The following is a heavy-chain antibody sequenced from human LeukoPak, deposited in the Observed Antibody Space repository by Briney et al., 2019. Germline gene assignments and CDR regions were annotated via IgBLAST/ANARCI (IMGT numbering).Heavy chain of an antibody. D-gene: IGHD3-3*01. Sequence: GGSLRLSCAASGFTFSTYAMSWVRQAPGRGLEWVSTISGGGGSTYYADSVKGRFTISRDSSKHTLYLQMNSLRAEDTAVYYCAKGFWSGYLGGAFDIWGQGTMVTVSS. CDR1: GFTFSTYA. CDR3: AKGFWSGYLGGAFDI. CDR2: ISGGGGST. V-gene: IGHV3-23*01. J-gene: IGHJ3*02.